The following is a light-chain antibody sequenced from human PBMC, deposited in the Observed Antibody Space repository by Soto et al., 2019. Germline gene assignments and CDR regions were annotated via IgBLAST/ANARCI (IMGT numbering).Light chain of an antibody. J-gene: IGLJ2*01. CDR1: SSNIGNNY. Sequence: QSALTQPPSLSAAPGQKVTISCSGSSSNIGNNYVSWYQQLPGTAPKLLIYDNNKRPSGIPDRFSGSKSGTSATLGITGLQTGDEADYYCGTWDSSLSASVVFGGGTKLTVL. CDR2: DNN. V-gene: IGLV1-51*01. CDR3: GTWDSSLSASVV.